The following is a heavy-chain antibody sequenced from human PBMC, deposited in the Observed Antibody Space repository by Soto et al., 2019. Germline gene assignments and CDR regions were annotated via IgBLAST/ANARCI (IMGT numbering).Heavy chain of an antibody. CDR3: ARRGYSYGTYYYGMDV. V-gene: IGHV5-51*01. D-gene: IGHD5-18*01. Sequence: PGESLKISCKGSGYSFTSYWIGWVRQMPGKGLEWMGIIYPGDSDTRYSPSFQGQVTISADKSISTAYLQWSSLKASDTAMYYCARRGYSYGTYYYGMDVWGQGTTVTSP. J-gene: IGHJ6*02. CDR1: GYSFTSYW. CDR2: IYPGDSDT.